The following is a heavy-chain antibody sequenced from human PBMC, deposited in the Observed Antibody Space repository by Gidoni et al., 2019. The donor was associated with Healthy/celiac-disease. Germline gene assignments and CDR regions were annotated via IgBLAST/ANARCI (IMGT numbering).Heavy chain of an antibody. CDR1: GFTFDDYA. Sequence: EVQLVESGGGLVQPGRSLRLSCAASGFTFDDYAIHWVRQAPGKGLEWVSGISWNSGSIGYADSVKGRFTISRDNAKNSLYLQMNSLRAEDTALYYCAKGGPLGYCSGGSCYYFDYWGQGTLVTVSS. V-gene: IGHV3-9*01. D-gene: IGHD2-15*01. CDR2: ISWNSGSI. J-gene: IGHJ4*02. CDR3: AKGGPLGYCSGGSCYYFDY.